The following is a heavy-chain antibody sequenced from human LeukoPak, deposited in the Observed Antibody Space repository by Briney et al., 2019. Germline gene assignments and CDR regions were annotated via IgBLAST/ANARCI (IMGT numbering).Heavy chain of an antibody. V-gene: IGHV3-48*01. CDR2: ISSSSSTI. J-gene: IGHJ6*03. Sequence: GGSLRLSCAASGFTFSSYSMNWVRQAPGKGLEWVSYISSSSSTIYYADSVKGRFTISRDNAKNSLYLQMNSLRAEDTAVYYCARAFNHLQRYMDVWGKGTTVTVSS. CDR1: GFTFSSYS. CDR3: ARAFNHLQRYMDV. D-gene: IGHD4-11*01.